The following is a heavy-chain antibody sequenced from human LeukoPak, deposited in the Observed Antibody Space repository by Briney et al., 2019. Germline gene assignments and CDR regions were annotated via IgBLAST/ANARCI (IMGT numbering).Heavy chain of an antibody. CDR3: ARGLYYYGSGSDSDFDY. V-gene: IGHV3-48*03. D-gene: IGHD3-10*01. CDR2: ISSSGSTI. CDR1: GFTFSSYE. J-gene: IGHJ4*02. Sequence: GGSLRLSCAASGFTFSSYEMNWVRQAPGKGLEWVSYISSSGSTIYYADSVKGRFTISRDNAKSSLYLQMNSLRAEDTAVYYCARGLYYYGSGSDSDFDYWGQGTLVTVSS.